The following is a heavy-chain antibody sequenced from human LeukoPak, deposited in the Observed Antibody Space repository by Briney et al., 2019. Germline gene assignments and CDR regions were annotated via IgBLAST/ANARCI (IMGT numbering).Heavy chain of an antibody. D-gene: IGHD3-22*01. V-gene: IGHV3-33*06. CDR3: AKDLVMLVVQSSFDY. Sequence: GGSLRLSCVASGFTFRRFGMHWVRQAPGKGLEGVAVIWYDGSNKFYSDSVKGRFTISRDNAKNTLYLQMNSLRAEDTAVYYCAKDLVMLVVQSSFDYWGQGTLVTVSS. CDR1: GFTFRRFG. J-gene: IGHJ4*02. CDR2: IWYDGSNK.